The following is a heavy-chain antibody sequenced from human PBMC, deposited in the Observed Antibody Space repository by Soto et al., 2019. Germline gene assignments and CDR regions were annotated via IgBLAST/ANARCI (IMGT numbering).Heavy chain of an antibody. J-gene: IGHJ5*02. CDR1: GYTFTSYD. CDR3: ARGEGVGYCSGGSCYRWFDP. CDR2: MNPNSGNT. V-gene: IGHV1-8*01. Sequence: QVQLVQSGAEVKKPGASVKVSCKASGYTFTSYDINWVRQATGQGLEWMGWMNPNSGNTGYAQKFQGRVTMTRNTSISTAYMELSSLKSEDTAVYYCARGEGVGYCSGGSCYRWFDPWGQGTLVTVSS. D-gene: IGHD2-15*01.